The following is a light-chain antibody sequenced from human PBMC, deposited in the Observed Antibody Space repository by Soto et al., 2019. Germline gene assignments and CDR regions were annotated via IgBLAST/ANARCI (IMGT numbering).Light chain of an antibody. V-gene: IGKV1-39*01. CDR2: AAS. J-gene: IGKJ2*01. Sequence: DIQMTQYSSSLSASVGDRVTITCRASQSSSTYLNWYQQKPGKAPKLLIYAASSLQSGVPSRFSGSGSGTDFTLTISSLQPEDFATYFCQQGYNTPYTFGQGTKLEIK. CDR3: QQGYNTPYT. CDR1: QSSSTY.